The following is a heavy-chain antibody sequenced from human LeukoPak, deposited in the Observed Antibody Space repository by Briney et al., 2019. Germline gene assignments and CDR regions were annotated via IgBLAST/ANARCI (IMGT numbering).Heavy chain of an antibody. CDR3: ARDRYGSGRTFIY. D-gene: IGHD3-10*01. CDR2: INTDGSST. CDR1: GFTFSDYW. Sequence: GGSLRLSCAASGFTFSDYWMHWVRQAPGKGLVWVSRINTDGSSTSYADSVKGRFTISRDNAKNTLYLQMNSLRAEDTAVYYCARDRYGSGRTFIYWGQGTLVTVSS. V-gene: IGHV3-74*01. J-gene: IGHJ4*02.